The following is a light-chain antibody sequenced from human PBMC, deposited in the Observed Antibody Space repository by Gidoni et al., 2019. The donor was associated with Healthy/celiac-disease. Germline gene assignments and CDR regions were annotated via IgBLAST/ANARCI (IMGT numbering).Light chain of an antibody. Sequence: DIQMTQSPSTLSASVGDRVTITCRASQSISSWLAWYQQKPGKAPKLLSYKASSLESGVPSRFSGSGSGTEFTLTIRSLQPDDFATYYCQQYNSYSPLTFGQXTKVEIK. CDR2: KAS. V-gene: IGKV1-5*03. J-gene: IGKJ1*01. CDR1: QSISSW. CDR3: QQYNSYSPLT.